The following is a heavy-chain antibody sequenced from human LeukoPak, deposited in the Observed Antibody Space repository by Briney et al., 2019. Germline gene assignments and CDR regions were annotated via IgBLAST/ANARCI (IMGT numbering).Heavy chain of an antibody. CDR2: ISAYSGNT. V-gene: IGHV1-18*01. Sequence: GASVKVSCKASGYTFSSYGISWVRQAPGQGLEWMGWISAYSGNTNYAQKVQGRVTMTTDTSTSTAYMELRSLRSDDTAVYYCARVFTAGYSSSWYQDYWGQGTLVTVSS. CDR1: GYTFSSYG. CDR3: ARVFTAGYSSSWYQDY. D-gene: IGHD6-13*01. J-gene: IGHJ4*02.